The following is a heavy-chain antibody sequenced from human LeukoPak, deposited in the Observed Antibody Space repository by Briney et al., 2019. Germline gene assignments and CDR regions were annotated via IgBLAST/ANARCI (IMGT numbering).Heavy chain of an antibody. CDR2: VYGNTGGT. V-gene: IGHV1-18*04. D-gene: IGHD2-15*01. Sequence: VASVKVSCKASGYIFTDYYIQWVRQAPGQSLEWMGWVYGNTGGTNYAQKLQGRVTMTTDTSTSTAYMELRSLRSDDTAVYYCARDEVGGRLTGWSLLLPLPISSMDVWGQGTTVTVSS. CDR3: ARDEVGGRLTGWSLLLPLPISSMDV. J-gene: IGHJ6*02. CDR1: GYIFTDYY.